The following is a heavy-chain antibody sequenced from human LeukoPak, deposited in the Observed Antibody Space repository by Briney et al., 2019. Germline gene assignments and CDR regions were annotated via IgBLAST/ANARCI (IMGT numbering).Heavy chain of an antibody. V-gene: IGHV4-59*08. D-gene: IGHD3-3*02. CDR1: GGSISSYY. Sequence: SETLSLTCTVSGGSISSYYWSWIRQPPGKELECVGYIYYSGSTTYNPSLKSRVTISVDTSKNQFSLRLSSVTAADTAVYYCARQRSFLESTDTVDYWGQGTLVTVSS. CDR2: IYYSGST. J-gene: IGHJ4*02. CDR3: ARQRSFLESTDTVDY.